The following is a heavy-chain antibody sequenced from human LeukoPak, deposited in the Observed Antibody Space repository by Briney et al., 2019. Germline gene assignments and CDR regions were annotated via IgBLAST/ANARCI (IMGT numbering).Heavy chain of an antibody. D-gene: IGHD6-19*01. Sequence: GGSLRLSCAASGFVFSDYWMHWVRQAPGKGLEWVSYISSSSSTIYYADSVKGRFTISRDNAKNSLYLQMNSLRDEDTAVYYCASAGSGLYWGQGTLVTVSS. CDR2: ISSSSSTI. J-gene: IGHJ4*02. CDR3: ASAGSGLY. V-gene: IGHV3-48*02. CDR1: GFVFSDYW.